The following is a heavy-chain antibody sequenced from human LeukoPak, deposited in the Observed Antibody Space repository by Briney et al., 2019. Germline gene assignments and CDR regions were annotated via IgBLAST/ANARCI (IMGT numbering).Heavy chain of an antibody. CDR3: ARSFDTHAFDI. V-gene: IGHV4-4*07. J-gene: IGHJ3*02. CDR2: IYSSGST. Sequence: SETLSLTCTVSGGSINDYYWSWIRQPAGKGLEWIGRIYSSGSTNYNPSPKSRVAMSLGTSTNHFSLKLSSVTAADTAVYYCARSFDTHAFDIWGQGTVVTVSS. CDR1: GGSINDYY.